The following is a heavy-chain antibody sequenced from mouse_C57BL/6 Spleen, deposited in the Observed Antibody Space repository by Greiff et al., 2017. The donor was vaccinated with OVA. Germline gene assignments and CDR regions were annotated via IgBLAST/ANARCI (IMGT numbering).Heavy chain of an antibody. V-gene: IGHV1-80*01. Sequence: VKLMESGAELVKPGASVKISCKASGYAFSSYWMNWVKQRPGQGLEWIGQIYPGDGDTNYNGKFKGKATLTADKSSSTAYMQLSSLTSEDSAVYFCARKGGGYYYAMDYWGQGTSVTVSS. CDR1: GYAFSSYW. CDR3: ARKGGGYYYAMDY. CDR2: IYPGDGDT. J-gene: IGHJ4*01.